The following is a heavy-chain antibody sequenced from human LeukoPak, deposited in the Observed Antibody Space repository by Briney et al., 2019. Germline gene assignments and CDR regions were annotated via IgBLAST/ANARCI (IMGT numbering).Heavy chain of an antibody. CDR2: VIPIYDAT. CDR3: ARDGESVYDFLRY. D-gene: IGHD5/OR15-5a*01. Sequence: SVKVSCEASGGTFSTYTISWVRQAPGQGLEWMGGVIPIYDATKYIERFQDRITITADESTSTVYMELHSLRSEDTAVYYCARDGESVYDFLRYWGQGTLVTVSS. V-gene: IGHV1-69*13. J-gene: IGHJ4*02. CDR1: GGTFSTYT.